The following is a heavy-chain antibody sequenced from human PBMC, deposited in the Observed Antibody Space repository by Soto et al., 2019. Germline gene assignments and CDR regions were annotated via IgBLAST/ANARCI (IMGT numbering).Heavy chain of an antibody. CDR3: ARRGADKEQFEY. CDR2: IYPGDSDT. D-gene: IGHD1-1*01. J-gene: IGHJ4*02. V-gene: IGHV5-51*01. CDR1: GYSFISYW. Sequence: EVQLVQSGAEVKKPGESLKISCKGSGYSFISYWIGWVRQMPGKGPEWMGVIYPGDSDTRYSPSFQGQVSISADKSISTAYLQGSSLKASDSAMYYCARRGADKEQFEYWGQGTLVIVSS.